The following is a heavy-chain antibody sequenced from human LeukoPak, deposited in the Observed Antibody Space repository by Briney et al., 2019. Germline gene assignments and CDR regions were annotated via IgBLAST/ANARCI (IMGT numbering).Heavy chain of an antibody. D-gene: IGHD1-26*01. CDR1: GGSISSYY. J-gene: IGHJ4*02. V-gene: IGHV4-59*01. CDR3: AGSGSYYHYFDY. CDR2: IYYSGST. Sequence: TASETLSLTCTVSGGSISSYYWSWIRQPPGKGLEWIGYIYYSGSTNYNPSLKSRVTISVDTSKNQFSLKLSSVTAADTAVYYCAGSGSYYHYFDYWGQGTLVTVSS.